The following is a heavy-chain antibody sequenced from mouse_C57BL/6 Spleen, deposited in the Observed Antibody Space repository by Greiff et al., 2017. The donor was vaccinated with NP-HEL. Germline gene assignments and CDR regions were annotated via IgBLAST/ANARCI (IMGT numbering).Heavy chain of an antibody. CDR1: GYTFTSYW. J-gene: IGHJ4*01. V-gene: IGHV1-72*01. D-gene: IGHD2-5*01. Sequence: QVQLQQPGAELVKPGASVKLSCKASGYTFTSYWMHWVKQRPGRGLEWIGRIAPNSGGTKYNEKFKSKATLTVDKPSSTAYMQLSSLTSEDSAVYYCAYSNYPYYARDYWGQGTSVTVSS. CDR3: AYSNYPYYARDY. CDR2: IAPNSGGT.